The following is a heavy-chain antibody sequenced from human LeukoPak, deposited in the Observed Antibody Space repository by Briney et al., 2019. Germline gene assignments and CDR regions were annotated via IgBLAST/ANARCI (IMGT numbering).Heavy chain of an antibody. CDR3: ARLTYYDFWSGYFQPIDYYYYMDV. Sequence: PGGSLRLSCAASGFTFDDYGMSWVRQAPGKGLEWVSGINWNGGSTGYADSVKGRFTISRDNAKNSLYLQTNSLRAEDTALYHCARLTYYDFWSGYFQPIDYYYYMDVWGKGTTVTVSS. D-gene: IGHD3-3*01. V-gene: IGHV3-20*01. CDR1: GFTFDDYG. CDR2: INWNGGST. J-gene: IGHJ6*03.